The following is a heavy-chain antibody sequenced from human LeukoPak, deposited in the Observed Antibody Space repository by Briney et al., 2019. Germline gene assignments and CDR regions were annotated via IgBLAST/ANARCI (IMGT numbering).Heavy chain of an antibody. D-gene: IGHD4-4*01. J-gene: IGHJ4*02. CDR3: AKGQPTVTTPVFPY. V-gene: IGHV3-21*04. CDR2: ISSSSSYI. CDR1: GFTFSSYI. Sequence: GGSLRLSCAASGFTFSSYIMNCVRQAPGKGLEWVSSISSSSSYIYYADSVKGRFTISRDNAKNSLYLQMNSLGAEDTAVYCCAKGQPTVTTPVFPYWGQGTLVTVSS.